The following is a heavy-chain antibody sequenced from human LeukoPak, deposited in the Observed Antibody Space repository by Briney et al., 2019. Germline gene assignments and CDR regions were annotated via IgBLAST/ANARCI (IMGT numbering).Heavy chain of an antibody. J-gene: IGHJ4*02. CDR1: GGSISIYY. CDR3: ARRYGYSSGYFDY. CDR2: MYYSGSS. D-gene: IGHD6-19*01. V-gene: IGHV4-59*08. Sequence: SETLSLTCSVSGGSISIYYWSWIRQPPGKGLEWIWYMYYSGSSNYKPSLNSRLRISVDTSKTEFALKVSSVPAADTAVYYCARRYGYSSGYFDYWGQGTLVTVSS.